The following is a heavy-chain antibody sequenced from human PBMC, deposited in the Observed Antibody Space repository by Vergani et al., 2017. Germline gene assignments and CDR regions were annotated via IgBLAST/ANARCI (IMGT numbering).Heavy chain of an antibody. Sequence: QVQLVQSGAEVKKPGASVKVSCKASGYTFTGYYMHWVRQAPGQGLEWMGWINPNSGNTGYAQKFQGRVTMTRNTSISTAYMELSSLRSEDTAVYYCARTITIFGVVTYNWFDPWGQGTLVTVSS. CDR2: INPNSGNT. J-gene: IGHJ5*02. D-gene: IGHD3-3*01. CDR3: ARTITIFGVVTYNWFDP. V-gene: IGHV1-8*02. CDR1: GYTFTGYY.